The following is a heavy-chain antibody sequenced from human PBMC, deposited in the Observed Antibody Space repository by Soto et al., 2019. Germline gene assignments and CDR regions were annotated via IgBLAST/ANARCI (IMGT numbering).Heavy chain of an antibody. CDR2: IYPSDSDT. CDR3: ARHGFYGDYSSNYFDP. Sequence: GESLKISCKGSGYSFTNYWIAWGRQMPGKGLEYMGIIYPSDSDTRYIASFQGQVTISADKSISTAYLQWSSLKASDTAIYYCARHGFYGDYSSNYFDPWGQGTLVTVSS. V-gene: IGHV5-51*01. CDR1: GYSFTNYW. J-gene: IGHJ5*02. D-gene: IGHD4-17*01.